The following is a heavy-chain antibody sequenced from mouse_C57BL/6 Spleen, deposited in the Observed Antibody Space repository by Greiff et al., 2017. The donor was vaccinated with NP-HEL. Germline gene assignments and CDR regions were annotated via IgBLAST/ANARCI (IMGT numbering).Heavy chain of an antibody. V-gene: IGHV1-55*01. CDR2: IYPGSGST. J-gene: IGHJ4*01. CDR3: ASEGVTTRAMDY. Sequence: QVQLQQPGAELVKPGASVKMSCKASGYTFTSYWITWVKQRPGPGLEWIGDIYPGSGSTNYNEKFKSKATLTVDTSSSTAYMQLSSLTSEDSAVYYCASEGVTTRAMDYWGQGTSVTVSS. D-gene: IGHD2-2*01. CDR1: GYTFTSYW.